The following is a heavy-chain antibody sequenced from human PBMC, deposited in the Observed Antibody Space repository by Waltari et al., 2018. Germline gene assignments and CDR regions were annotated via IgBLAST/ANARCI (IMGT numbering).Heavy chain of an antibody. CDR2: ISTDGSGA. CDR3: ARGPVSGSGSYYVGDY. V-gene: IGHV3-74*01. CDR1: GLTVSSYW. D-gene: IGHD1-26*01. J-gene: IGHJ4*02. Sequence: EVQLVESGGGLVQPGGSLRLACAASGLTVSSYWMHGVRQVPGKGLVWVSRISTDGSGANYADSVQGRFTSSRDNAKNILYLQMNSLRAEDMAVYYCARGPVSGSGSYYVGDYWGQGTLVTVSS.